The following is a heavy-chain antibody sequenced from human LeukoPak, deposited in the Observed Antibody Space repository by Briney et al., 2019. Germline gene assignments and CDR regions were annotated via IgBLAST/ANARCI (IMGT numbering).Heavy chain of an antibody. CDR2: INTNTGNP. D-gene: IGHD6-19*01. J-gene: IGHJ5*02. CDR1: GYTFTGYY. Sequence: GASVKVSCKATGYTFTGYYMHWVRQDPGQGLEWMGWINTNTGNPTYALGFTGRFVFSLDTSVSTAYLQTSSLKAEDTAVYYCARDSSGWYYGNWFDPWGQGTLVTVSS. V-gene: IGHV7-4-1*02. CDR3: ARDSSGWYYGNWFDP.